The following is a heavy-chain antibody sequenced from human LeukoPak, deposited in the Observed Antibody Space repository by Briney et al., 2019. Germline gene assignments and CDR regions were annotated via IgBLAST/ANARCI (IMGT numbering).Heavy chain of an antibody. CDR1: GFTFSDYY. J-gene: IGHJ4*02. CDR3: ARDMRSGWFAADY. CDR2: ISSSGTFT. V-gene: IGHV3-11*05. Sequence: GSLRLSCAASGFTFSDYYMTWIRQAPGKGLEWVSYISSSGTFTNYADSVKGRFTISRDSAKKSLYLQMNSLRADDTAVYYCARDMRSGWFAADYWGQGTPVTVSS. D-gene: IGHD6-19*01.